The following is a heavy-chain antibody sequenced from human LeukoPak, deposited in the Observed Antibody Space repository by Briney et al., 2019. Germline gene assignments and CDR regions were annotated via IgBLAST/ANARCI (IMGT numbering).Heavy chain of an antibody. D-gene: IGHD5-12*01. CDR1: GGSISSCNW. CDR3: ARAGIVATTNFDY. J-gene: IGHJ4*02. CDR2: IHHSGST. V-gene: IGHV4-4*02. Sequence: PSETLSLTCAVSGGSISSCNWWSWVRQPPGKGLEWIGEIHHSGSTNYNPSLKSRVTISVDKSRNQFSLKLSSVTAADTAVYYCARAGIVATTNFDYWGQGTLVTVSS.